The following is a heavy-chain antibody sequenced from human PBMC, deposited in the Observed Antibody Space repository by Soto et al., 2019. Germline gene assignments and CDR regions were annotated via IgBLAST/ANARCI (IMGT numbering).Heavy chain of an antibody. Sequence: SETLSLTCTVSGGSISSSSYYWGWIRQPPGKGLEWIGSIYYSGSTYYNPSLKSRVTISVDTSKNQFSLKLSSVTAADTAVYYCARRATVYGGNSRLAFDIWGQGTMVTVSS. D-gene: IGHD4-17*01. J-gene: IGHJ3*02. CDR2: IYYSGST. CDR3: ARRATVYGGNSRLAFDI. CDR1: GGSISSSSYY. V-gene: IGHV4-39*01.